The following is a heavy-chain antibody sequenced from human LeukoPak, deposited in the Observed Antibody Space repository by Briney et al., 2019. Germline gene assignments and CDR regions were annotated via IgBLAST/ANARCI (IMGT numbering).Heavy chain of an antibody. Sequence: SETLSLTCAIYGGFFSGYYWSWIRQPPGKGLEWIGEINHDGSTNYNPSLKSRVTISVDTSKNQFSLKLSSVTAADTAVYYCAGSRLRGDYWGQGTLVTVSS. CDR3: AGSRLRGDY. J-gene: IGHJ4*02. CDR2: INHDGST. V-gene: IGHV4-34*01. CDR1: GGFFSGYY. D-gene: IGHD4-17*01.